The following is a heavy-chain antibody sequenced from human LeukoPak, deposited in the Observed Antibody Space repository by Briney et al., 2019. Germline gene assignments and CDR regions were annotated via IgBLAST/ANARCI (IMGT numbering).Heavy chain of an antibody. V-gene: IGHV1-2*02. J-gene: IGHJ4*02. Sequence: ASVMVSCKASGCTFTVYYIHWVRQAPGQGLEWMGWINPNSGDTNYAQKFQGRVTVTRDTSISTAFMELDRLTSDDTAVYYCAREGAGGSWAGYWGQGTLVTVSS. CDR2: INPNSGDT. CDR3: AREGAGGSWAGY. CDR1: GCTFTVYY. D-gene: IGHD1-26*01.